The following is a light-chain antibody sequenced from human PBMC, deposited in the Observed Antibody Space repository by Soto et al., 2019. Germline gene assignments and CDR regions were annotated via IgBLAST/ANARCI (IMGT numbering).Light chain of an antibody. CDR1: QSVSSN. Sequence: EIVMTQSPATLSVSPGERATLSCRASQSVSSNFAWYQQKPGQAPRLLIYGASTRATGIPARFNGSGSGTEFTLTISSLQAEDFAVYYCQQYNNWPPWTFGQGTKVESK. J-gene: IGKJ1*01. CDR3: QQYNNWPPWT. V-gene: IGKV3-15*01. CDR2: GAS.